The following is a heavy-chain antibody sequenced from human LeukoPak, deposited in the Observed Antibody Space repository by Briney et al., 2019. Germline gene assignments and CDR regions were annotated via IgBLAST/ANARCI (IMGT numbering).Heavy chain of an antibody. J-gene: IGHJ6*03. Sequence: PSETLSLTCSVSNGSFTNYYWGWIRQPPGKRLERIGYIFPSGLTNYNPSLNSRVTISLDTAKSQFSLTLKSVTAADTAVYYCARAGDGHYYYYYMDVWGTGTPVTVSS. D-gene: IGHD1-26*01. CDR3: ARAGDGHYYYYYMDV. CDR2: IFPSGLT. V-gene: IGHV4-4*08. CDR1: NGSFTNYY.